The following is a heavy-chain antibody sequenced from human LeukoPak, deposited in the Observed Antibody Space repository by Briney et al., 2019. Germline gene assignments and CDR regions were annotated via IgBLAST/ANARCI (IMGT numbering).Heavy chain of an antibody. Sequence: GGSLRLSCAASGFTFSSYAMHWVRQAPGKGLEWVAVISYDGSNKYYADSVKGRFTISRDNSKNTLYLQMNSLRAEDTAVYYCARLFDYVWGPYGMDVWGQGTTVTVSS. CDR2: ISYDGSNK. V-gene: IGHV3-30-3*01. CDR1: GFTFSSYA. J-gene: IGHJ6*02. CDR3: ARLFDYVWGPYGMDV. D-gene: IGHD3-16*01.